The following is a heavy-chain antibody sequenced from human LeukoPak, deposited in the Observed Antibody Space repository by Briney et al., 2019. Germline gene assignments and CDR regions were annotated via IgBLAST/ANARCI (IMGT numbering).Heavy chain of an antibody. D-gene: IGHD4-23*01. CDR1: GFTLSNYW. J-gene: IGHJ4*02. CDR3: TREIGYDGISWGSDY. CDR2: VDPDGTTT. Sequence: GGSLRLSCAASGFTLSNYWMHWVRQAPGEGLVWVSRVDPDGTTTNYADSVTGRFTTSRDNAKNTLYLQMNSLRAEDTAMYYCTREIGYDGISWGSDYWGQGTLVTVSS. V-gene: IGHV3-74*01.